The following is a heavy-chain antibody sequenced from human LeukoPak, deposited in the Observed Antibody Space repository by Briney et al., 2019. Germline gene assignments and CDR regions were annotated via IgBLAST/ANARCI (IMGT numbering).Heavy chain of an antibody. V-gene: IGHV4-59*01. J-gene: IGHJ5*02. CDR3: ARDYYGSGSYYRFDP. Sequence: PSETLSLTCAVYGGSFSSYYWSWIRQPPGKGLEWIGYIYYSGSTNYNPSLKSRVTISVDTSKNQFSLKLSSVTAADTAVYYCARDYYGSGSYYRFDPWGQGTLVTVSS. D-gene: IGHD3-10*01. CDR2: IYYSGST. CDR1: GGSFSSYY.